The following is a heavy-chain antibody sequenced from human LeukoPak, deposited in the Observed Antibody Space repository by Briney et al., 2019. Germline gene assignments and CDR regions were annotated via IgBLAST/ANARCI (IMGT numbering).Heavy chain of an antibody. J-gene: IGHJ6*03. D-gene: IGHD6-19*01. CDR1: GFTFSSYA. CDR3: ARVAVAGNYYYYYYMDV. CDR2: ITGSGGRT. Sequence: GGSLRLSCAASGFTFSSYAMNWVRQAPGKGLEWVSAITGSGGRTYYADSVKGRFTISRDNSKNTLYLQMNSLRAEDTAVYYCARVAVAGNYYYYYYMDVWGKGTTVTVSS. V-gene: IGHV3-23*01.